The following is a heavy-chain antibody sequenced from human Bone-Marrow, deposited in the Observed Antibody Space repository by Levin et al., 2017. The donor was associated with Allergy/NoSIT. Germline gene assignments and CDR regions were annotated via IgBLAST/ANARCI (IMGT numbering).Heavy chain of an antibody. CDR2: ISHSGST. CDR1: GGSISSSNW. Sequence: PGGSLRLSCAVSGGSISSSNWWSWVRQPPGGGLEWIGEISHSGSTRYNPSLKSRVTISLDKSKNQFSLNLRSVTAADNAVYYCARDQEYYNFLTGFLNHYYYYMDVWGKGTTVTVSS. J-gene: IGHJ6*03. CDR3: ARDQEYYNFLTGFLNHYYYYMDV. D-gene: IGHD3-9*01. V-gene: IGHV4-4*02.